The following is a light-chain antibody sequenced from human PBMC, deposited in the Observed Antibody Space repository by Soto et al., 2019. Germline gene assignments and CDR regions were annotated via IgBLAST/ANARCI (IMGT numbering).Light chain of an antibody. CDR1: ETVATN. CDR2: GAS. J-gene: IGKJ1*01. CDR3: QQYFEWPPMT. V-gene: IGKV3-15*01. Sequence: EGVMTQSPATLSGSAGERARLSCRASETVATNLAWYQQKPGQAPRLLISGASTRSAGISARFRGSGSGTEFTLTISSLRSEDSAIYYCQQYFEWPPMTFGQGTKVDIK.